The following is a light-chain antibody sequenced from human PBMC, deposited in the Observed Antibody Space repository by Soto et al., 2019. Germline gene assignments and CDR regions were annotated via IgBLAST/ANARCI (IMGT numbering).Light chain of an antibody. V-gene: IGLV2-11*01. Sequence: QSVLTQPASVSGSPGQSITISCSGTSSHVGGSNYVSWYQQLPGKAPKLMIYDVSQRPSGVPDRFSGSKSGNTASLTISGLQAEDEADYYCCSYAGSYTYVF. CDR2: DVS. CDR3: CSYAGSYTYV. CDR1: SSHVGGSNY. J-gene: IGLJ1*01.